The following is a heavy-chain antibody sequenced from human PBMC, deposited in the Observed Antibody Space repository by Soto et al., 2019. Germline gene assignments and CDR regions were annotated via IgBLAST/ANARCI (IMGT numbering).Heavy chain of an antibody. J-gene: IGHJ4*02. CDR2: IYSGGST. Sequence: GGSLRLSCAASGFTVSSNYMSWVRQAPGKGLEWVSVIYSGGSTYYADSVKGRFTISRDNSKNTLYLQMNSLRAEDTAVYYCARGMEIWGSYRPTDLDYWGQGTLVTVSS. D-gene: IGHD3-16*02. CDR1: GFTVSSNY. CDR3: ARGMEIWGSYRPTDLDY. V-gene: IGHV3-66*01.